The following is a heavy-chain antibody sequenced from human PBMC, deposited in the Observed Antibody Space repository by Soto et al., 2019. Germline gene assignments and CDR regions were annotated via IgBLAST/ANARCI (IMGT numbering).Heavy chain of an antibody. CDR1: GGSISNYY. Sequence: PSETLSLTCTVSGGSISNYYWSWIRQSPGKGLEWIGYVSYSGSTNYNPSLKSRVTISVDTSKNQFSLNLNSVTAADTAVYYCARDAYYSSHFDYWGQGTLVTVSS. CDR3: ARDAYYSSHFDY. V-gene: IGHV4-59*01. J-gene: IGHJ4*02. CDR2: VSYSGST. D-gene: IGHD3-10*01.